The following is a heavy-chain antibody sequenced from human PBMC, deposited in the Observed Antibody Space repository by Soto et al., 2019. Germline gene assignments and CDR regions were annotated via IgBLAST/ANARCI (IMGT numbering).Heavy chain of an antibody. CDR1: GFSFSISP. CDR2: ISYDGTNK. CDR3: ARDPKTSGGQNWAFNYFDS. V-gene: IGHV3-30-3*01. Sequence: QVQLVESEGGGVQPGRSLRLSCAASGFSFSISPMHWVRQAPGKGPEWVALISYDGTNKFYADSVKGRFTISRDNSKSTLYLQVDSLRPEDAAVYYCARDPKTSGGQNWAFNYFDSWGQGTLVTVSS. J-gene: IGHJ4*02. D-gene: IGHD7-27*01.